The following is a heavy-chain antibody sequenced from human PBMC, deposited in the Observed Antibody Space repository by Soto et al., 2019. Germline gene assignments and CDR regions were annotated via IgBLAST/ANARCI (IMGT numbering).Heavy chain of an antibody. CDR3: AHPRGFGVFDAYDI. V-gene: IGHV3-23*01. Sequence: GGSLRLSCAGSGFTFSTYAMSWCRQAPGKGLVWVSAISGSGVSTFYADSVKGRFTISRDNSMNTLYLQMNSLRTEDTAVYYCAHPRGFGVFDAYDIWGQGTMVTVSS. J-gene: IGHJ3*02. CDR1: GFTFSTYA. D-gene: IGHD3-10*01. CDR2: ISGSGVST.